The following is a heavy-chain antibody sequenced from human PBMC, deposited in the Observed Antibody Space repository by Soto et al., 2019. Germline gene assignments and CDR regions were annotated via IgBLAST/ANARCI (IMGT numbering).Heavy chain of an antibody. CDR2: MNRDGSTT. CDR1: GFPFGNHW. V-gene: IGHV3-74*01. CDR3: ATAEVDY. J-gene: IGHJ4*02. Sequence: PGGPLRLPCAAFGFPFGNHWMHWVRQAPGKGLEWVSRMNRDGSTTNYADSVKGRLTVSRDNAKNTLYLQMNSLRAEDTAVYYCATAEVDYWGPGTLVTVSS.